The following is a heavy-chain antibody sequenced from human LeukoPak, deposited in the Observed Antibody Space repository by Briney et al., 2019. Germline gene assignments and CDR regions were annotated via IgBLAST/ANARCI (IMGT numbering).Heavy chain of an antibody. CDR1: GYTFTSYG. J-gene: IGHJ6*02. CDR2: ISAYNGNT. D-gene: IGHD6-19*01. V-gene: IGHV1-18*01. CDR3: ARVSQWLDSGSNYYYYGMDV. Sequence: ASVKVSCEASGYTFTSYGISWVRQAPGQGLEWMGWISAYNGNTNYAQKLQGRVTMTTDTSTSTAYMELRSLRSDDTAVYYCARVSQWLDSGSNYYYYGMDVWGQGTTVTVSS.